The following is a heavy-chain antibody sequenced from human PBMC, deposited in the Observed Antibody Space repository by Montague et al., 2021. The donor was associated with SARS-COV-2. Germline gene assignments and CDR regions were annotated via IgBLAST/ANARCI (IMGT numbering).Heavy chain of an antibody. D-gene: IGHD2-2*01. Sequence: SKTLSLTCTVSGAFITSHYWSWIRQPPGKGLEWIGNVFSGGNSKYNPSLKSRVTLSVDTSKSQFSLKLTSVTTADTALYYCVRDLYCRSTACIGNAFDVWGQGTMVSVFS. CDR3: VRDLYCRSTACIGNAFDV. CDR2: VFSGGNS. J-gene: IGHJ3*01. CDR1: GAFITSHY. V-gene: IGHV4-59*11.